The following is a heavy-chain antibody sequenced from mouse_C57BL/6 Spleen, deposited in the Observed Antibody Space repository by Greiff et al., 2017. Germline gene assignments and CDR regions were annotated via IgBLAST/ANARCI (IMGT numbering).Heavy chain of an antibody. J-gene: IGHJ3*01. D-gene: IGHD2-2*01. CDR3: ASGYGKAY. V-gene: IGHV1-80*01. CDR2: IYPGDGDT. CDR1: GYAFSNYW. Sequence: QVHLKQSGAELVKPGASVKISCTASGYAFSNYWMDWVKQRPGKGLEWIGQIYPGDGDTNYNEKFKGTATLAADKSSSTAYMQLSSLTSEDAAVYFCASGYGKAYWGQGTLVTVSA.